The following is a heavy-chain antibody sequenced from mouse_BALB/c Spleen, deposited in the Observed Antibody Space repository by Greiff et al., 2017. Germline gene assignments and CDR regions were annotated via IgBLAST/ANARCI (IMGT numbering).Heavy chain of an antibody. CDR2: IDTSDSYT. Sequence: QVQLKQPGAELVMPGASVKMSCKASGYTFTDYWMHWVKQRPGQGLEWIGAIDTSDSYTSYNQKFKGKATLTVDESSSTAYMQLSSLTSEDSAVYYCARENYYAMDYWGQGTSVTVSS. CDR1: GYTFTDYW. CDR3: ARENYYAMDY. J-gene: IGHJ4*01. V-gene: IGHV1-69*01.